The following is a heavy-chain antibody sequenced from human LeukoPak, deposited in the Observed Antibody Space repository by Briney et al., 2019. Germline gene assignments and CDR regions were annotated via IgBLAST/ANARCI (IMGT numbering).Heavy chain of an antibody. J-gene: IGHJ4*02. Sequence: SETLSLTCTVSGGSISSSSYYWGWIRQPPGKGLEWIGSIYYSGSTYYNPSLKSRVTISVDTSKNQFSLKLSSVTAADTAVYYCASPRGNYDYVWGSYRYSQYFDYWGQGTLVTVSS. CDR2: IYYSGST. V-gene: IGHV4-39*07. CDR3: ASPRGNYDYVWGSYRYSQYFDY. CDR1: GGSISSSSYY. D-gene: IGHD3-16*02.